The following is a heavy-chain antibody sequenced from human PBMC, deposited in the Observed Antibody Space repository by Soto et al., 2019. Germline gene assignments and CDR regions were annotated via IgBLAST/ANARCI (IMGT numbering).Heavy chain of an antibody. CDR3: ARENRDEYSSSSSGAFDI. CDR2: MNPNSGNT. Sequence: GASVKVSCKASGYTFTSYDINWVRQATGQGLEWMGWMNPNSGNTGYAQKFQGRVTMTRNTSISTAYMELSSLRSEDTAVYYCARENRDEYSSSSSGAFDIWGQGTMVTVSS. CDR1: GYTFTSYD. V-gene: IGHV1-8*01. J-gene: IGHJ3*02. D-gene: IGHD6-6*01.